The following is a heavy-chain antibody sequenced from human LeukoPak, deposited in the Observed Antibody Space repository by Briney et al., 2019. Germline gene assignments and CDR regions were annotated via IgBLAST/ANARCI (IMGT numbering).Heavy chain of an antibody. V-gene: IGHV3-30*03. J-gene: IGHJ6*04. D-gene: IGHD3-10*01. CDR3: ARDWRGGSNKYYYGMDV. Sequence: PGGSLRLSCAASGFTFSSYGMHWVRQAPGKGLEWVAVISYDGSNKYYADSVKGRFTISRDNSKNTLYLQMNSLRAEDTAVYYCARDWRGGSNKYYYGMDVWGKGTTVTVSS. CDR1: GFTFSSYG. CDR2: ISYDGSNK.